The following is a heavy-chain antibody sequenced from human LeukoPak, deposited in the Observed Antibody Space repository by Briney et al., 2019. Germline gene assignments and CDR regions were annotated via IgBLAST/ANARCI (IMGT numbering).Heavy chain of an antibody. CDR2: IKRKTDGGTT. D-gene: IGHD3-9*01. CDR1: GTTFRANS. V-gene: IGHV3-15*01. J-gene: IGHJ3*02. CDR3: PRLIYDFLTGPPDASDI. Sequence: PGGSLRLSCAASGTTFRANSRPWVRQAPGKGLEWVGRIKRKTDGGTTDYAAPVKGRFTISRDDSKNTLYLQMNSLKTEDTAVYLCPRLIYDFLTGPPDASDIWGQGTMVTVSS.